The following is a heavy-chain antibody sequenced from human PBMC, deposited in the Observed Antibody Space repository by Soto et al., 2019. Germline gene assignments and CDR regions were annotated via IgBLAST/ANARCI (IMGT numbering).Heavy chain of an antibody. D-gene: IGHD3-9*01. CDR3: AGPTTYYDILTIDY. CDR2: ISAYNGNT. J-gene: IGHJ4*02. CDR1: GYTFTSYG. Sequence: QVQLVQSGAEVKKPGASVKVSCKASGYTFTSYGISWVRQAPGQGLEWMGWISAYNGNTNYAQKLQGRVTMTTDTTTSTADMELRRLRSDDTAVYYCAGPTTYYDILTIDYWGQGTLVTVSS. V-gene: IGHV1-18*01.